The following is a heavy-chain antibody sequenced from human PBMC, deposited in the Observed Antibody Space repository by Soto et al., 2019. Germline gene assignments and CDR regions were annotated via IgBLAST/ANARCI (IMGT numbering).Heavy chain of an antibody. J-gene: IGHJ4*02. D-gene: IGHD6-19*01. Sequence: TLSLTCTFSGGSIISCDYYFSFIRQPPVKFLDWIGYIYYSGSTYYNPSLKSRVTISVDTSKNQFSLKLSSVTAADTAVYYCARVKGYSSGCYPLWYEYWGKGNLVNXS. V-gene: IGHV4-30-4*01. CDR1: GGSIISCDYY. CDR2: IYYSGST. CDR3: ARVKGYSSGCYPLWYEY.